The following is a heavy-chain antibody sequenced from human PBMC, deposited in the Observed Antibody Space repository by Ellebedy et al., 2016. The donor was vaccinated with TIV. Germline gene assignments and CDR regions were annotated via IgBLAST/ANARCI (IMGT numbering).Heavy chain of an antibody. CDR2: INWNGGST. J-gene: IGHJ4*02. D-gene: IGHD6-25*01. V-gene: IGHV3-20*04. CDR1: GFTFDDYG. CDR3: ARVGSAIDY. Sequence: GESLKISXAASGFTFDDYGMSWVRQAPGKGLEWVSGINWNGGSTGYADSVKGRFTISRDNAKNSLYLQMNTLRAEDTAVYYCARVGSAIDYWGQGTLVTVSS.